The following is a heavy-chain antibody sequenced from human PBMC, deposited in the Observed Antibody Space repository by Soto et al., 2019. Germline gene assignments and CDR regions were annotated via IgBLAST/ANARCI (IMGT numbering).Heavy chain of an antibody. CDR3: AHRPYHSPYYYDSSGYYYIDYFDY. J-gene: IGHJ4*02. Sequence: QITLKESGPTLVKPTQTLTLTCTFSGFSLSTSGVGVGWIRQPPGKALEWLALIYWNDDKRYSPSLKSRLTITKDDSKNQVVLTMTNMDPVDTATYYCAHRPYHSPYYYDSSGYYYIDYFDYWGQGTLVTVSS. CDR2: IYWNDDK. CDR1: GFSLSTSGVG. V-gene: IGHV2-5*01. D-gene: IGHD3-22*01.